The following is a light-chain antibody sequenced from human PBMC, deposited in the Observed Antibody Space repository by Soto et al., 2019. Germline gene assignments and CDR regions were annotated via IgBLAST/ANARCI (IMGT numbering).Light chain of an antibody. Sequence: QSALTQPASVSGSPGQSITISCTGTSSDIGGYDYVSWYQQHPGKAPKLMIYEVSNRPSGVSNRFSGSKSGNTASLTISGLQAEDEADYYCTSYTSSSTTYVFGPGIKLTVL. CDR1: SSDIGGYDY. CDR3: TSYTSSSTTYV. J-gene: IGLJ1*01. CDR2: EVS. V-gene: IGLV2-14*01.